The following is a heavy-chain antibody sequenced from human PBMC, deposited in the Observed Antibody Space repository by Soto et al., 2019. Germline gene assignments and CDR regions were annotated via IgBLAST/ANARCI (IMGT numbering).Heavy chain of an antibody. D-gene: IGHD6-13*01. Sequence: GVSVKVSWEASRVTFSSCTIRWVRQAPGQGLEWMGRIIPILGIANYAQKFQGRVTITADKSTSTAYMELSSLRSEDTAVYYCAGGYSRSCYLVDYRRQGTLVIVSS. V-gene: IGHV1-69*02. CDR3: AGGYSRSCYLVDY. CDR1: RVTFSSCT. J-gene: IGHJ4*02. CDR2: IIPILGIA.